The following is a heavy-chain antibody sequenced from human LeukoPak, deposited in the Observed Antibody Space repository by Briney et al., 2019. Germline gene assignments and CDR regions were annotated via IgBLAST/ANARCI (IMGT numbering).Heavy chain of an antibody. V-gene: IGHV3-11*06. CDR1: GFTFSDYY. J-gene: IGHJ4*02. CDR2: ISSSSSYT. D-gene: IGHD2-2*01. Sequence: PGGSLRLSCAASGFTFSDYYMSWIRQAPGKGLEWVSYISSSSSYTNYADSMKGRFTISRDNAKNSLYLQMNSLRAEDTAVYYCARDQTRSSRYYFDYWGQGTLVTVSS. CDR3: ARDQTRSSRYYFDY.